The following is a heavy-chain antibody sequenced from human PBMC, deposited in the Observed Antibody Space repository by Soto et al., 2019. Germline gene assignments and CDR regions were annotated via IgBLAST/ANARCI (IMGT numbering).Heavy chain of an antibody. D-gene: IGHD6-6*01. Sequence: GESLKISCKGSGYSFTSYWISWVRQMPGKGLEWMGRIDPSDSYTNYSPSFQGHVTISADKSISTAYLQWSSLKASDTAMYYCASRRIAARRDYYYGMDVWGQGTTVTASS. J-gene: IGHJ6*02. CDR2: IDPSDSYT. V-gene: IGHV5-10-1*01. CDR3: ASRRIAARRDYYYGMDV. CDR1: GYSFTSYW.